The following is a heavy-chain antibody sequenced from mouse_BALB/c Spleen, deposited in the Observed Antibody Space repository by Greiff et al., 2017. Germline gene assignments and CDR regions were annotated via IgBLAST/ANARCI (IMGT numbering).Heavy chain of an antibody. Sequence: VQLQQSGTVLARPGASVKMSCKASGYTFTSYWMHWVKQRPGQGLEWIGAIYPGNSDTSYNQKFKGKAKLTAVTSTSTAYMELSSLTNEDSAVYYCTRFGHYDGSYYAMDYWGQGTSVTVSS. CDR1: GYTFTSYW. D-gene: IGHD1-2*01. CDR3: TRFGHYDGSYYAMDY. CDR2: IYPGNSDT. V-gene: IGHV1-5*01. J-gene: IGHJ4*01.